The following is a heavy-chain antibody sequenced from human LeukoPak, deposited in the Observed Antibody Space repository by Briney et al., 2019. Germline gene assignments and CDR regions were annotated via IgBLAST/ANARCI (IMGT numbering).Heavy chain of an antibody. CDR2: ISAYNGNT. V-gene: IGHV1-18*01. CDR1: GYTFTSYG. D-gene: IGHD2-2*02. J-gene: IGHJ4*02. CDR3: ARDGYCSSTSCYTDYFDY. Sequence: ASVKVSCKASGYTFTSYGISWVRQAPGQGLEWMEWISAYNGNTNYAQKLQGRVTMTTDTSTTTAYMELRSLRSDDTAVYYCARDGYCSSTSCYTDYFDYWGQGTLVTVSS.